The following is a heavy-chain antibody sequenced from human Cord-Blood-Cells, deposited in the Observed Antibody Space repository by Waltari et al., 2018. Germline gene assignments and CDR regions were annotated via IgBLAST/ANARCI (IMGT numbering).Heavy chain of an antibody. V-gene: IGHV4-4*02. CDR1: GGSISSSNW. CDR2: IYHSGST. D-gene: IGHD4-17*01. CDR3: AREIIATNDYGDYGWFDP. Sequence: QVQLQESGPGLVKPSGTLSLTCAVSGGSISSSNWWRWVRQPPGKGLEWIGEIYHSGSTNDNPSLKSRVTISVDKSKNQFSLKLSSVTAADTAVYYCAREIIATNDYGDYGWFDPWGQGTLVTVSS. J-gene: IGHJ5*02.